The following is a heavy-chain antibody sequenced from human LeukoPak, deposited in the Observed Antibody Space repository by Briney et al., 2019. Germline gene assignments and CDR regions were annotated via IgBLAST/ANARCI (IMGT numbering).Heavy chain of an antibody. J-gene: IGHJ3*02. CDR3: AADRGDYSGSYWTAFDI. CDR1: EYNLTELS. Sequence: GASVKVSCKVSEYNLTELSMHWVRQAPGKGLEWLGGFDPEDGEIIYAQKFQGRVTMSDDTSTDTAYMELGSLRSDDTAVYYCAADRGDYSGSYWTAFDIWGQGTVVTVSS. CDR2: FDPEDGEI. V-gene: IGHV1-24*01. D-gene: IGHD1-26*01.